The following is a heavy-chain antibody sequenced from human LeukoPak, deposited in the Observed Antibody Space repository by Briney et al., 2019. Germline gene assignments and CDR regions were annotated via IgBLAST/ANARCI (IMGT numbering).Heavy chain of an antibody. CDR1: GFTVSNNY. Sequence: GVSLRLSCAASGFTVSNNYMSWVRQAPGEGLEWVSVIHSGGTTNYADSVQGRFTISRDNSKTTVYLHMNSLRAEDTAVYYCARDSDSGYGPFASWGQGTLVTVSS. CDR2: IHSGGTT. CDR3: ARDSDSGYGPFAS. J-gene: IGHJ4*02. D-gene: IGHD5-12*01. V-gene: IGHV3-53*01.